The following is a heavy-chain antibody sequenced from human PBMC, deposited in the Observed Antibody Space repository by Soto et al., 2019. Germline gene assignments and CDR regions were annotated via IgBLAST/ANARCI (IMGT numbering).Heavy chain of an antibody. CDR1: GGTFSSYA. V-gene: IGHV1-69*13. Sequence: SVKVSCKASGGTFSSYAISWVRQAPGQGLEWTGGIIPIFGTANYAQKFQGRVTITADESTSTAYMELSSLRSEDTAVYYCAREWTYSSGWYSFDYWGQGTLVTVSS. J-gene: IGHJ4*02. D-gene: IGHD6-19*01. CDR2: IIPIFGTA. CDR3: AREWTYSSGWYSFDY.